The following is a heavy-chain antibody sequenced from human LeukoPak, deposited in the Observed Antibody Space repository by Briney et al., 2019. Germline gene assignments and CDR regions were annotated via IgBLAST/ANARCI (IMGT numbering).Heavy chain of an antibody. CDR3: ARGTDLVGT. Sequence: SLRLSYAASGFTFDDYGMSWVRQAPGKGLEWVAVISYDARSNYHVDSVKGRFTISRDNSKNTLYLQMNSLRAEDTAVYYCARGTDLVGTWGQGTLVTVSS. CDR2: ISYDARSN. D-gene: IGHD6-6*01. CDR1: GFTFDDYG. J-gene: IGHJ4*02. V-gene: IGHV3-30*03.